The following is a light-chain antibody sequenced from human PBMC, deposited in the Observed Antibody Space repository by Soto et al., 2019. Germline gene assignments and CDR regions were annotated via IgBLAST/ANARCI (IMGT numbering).Light chain of an antibody. CDR2: EAS. CDR1: QSVGSK. V-gene: IGKV3-15*01. Sequence: EIVMTQSPATLSVSPGERASLSCRAIQSVGSKLAWYQHKPGQTPRLLIYEASTRATGFSSRFSGSGSGKEFTLTISSLQPGDFAVYYCQQYNNWPPFTFGPGTKVDIK. CDR3: QQYNNWPPFT. J-gene: IGKJ3*01.